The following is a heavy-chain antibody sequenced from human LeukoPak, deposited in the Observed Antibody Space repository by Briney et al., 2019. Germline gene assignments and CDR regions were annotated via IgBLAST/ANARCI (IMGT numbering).Heavy chain of an antibody. Sequence: PSETLSLTCTVSGGSVTSATYYWGWIRQPPGKGLEWIGSIYYSGNTYYNPSLKSRVAISLDTSKNQFSLNLISVTAADTAVYYCVRDSGSTWTLADYWGQGTLVTVSS. CDR3: VRDSGSTWTLADY. CDR2: IYYSGNT. J-gene: IGHJ4*02. CDR1: GGSVTSATYY. V-gene: IGHV4-39*07. D-gene: IGHD6-13*01.